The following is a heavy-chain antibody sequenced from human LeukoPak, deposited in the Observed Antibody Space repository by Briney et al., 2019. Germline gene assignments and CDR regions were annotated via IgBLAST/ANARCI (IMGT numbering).Heavy chain of an antibody. CDR2: MPFDEKVSDNEIP. D-gene: IGHD3-3*01. V-gene: IGHV4-39*01. J-gene: IGHJ5*02. CDR3: AALALTGVVGRGWFDA. Sequence: SETLSLTCSVSGDSISNNNWSWAWIRQLPGKGLEWIGTMPFDEKVSDNEIPSYNPSLKGRATISAEKSKNQLSLKVKSVTAADTASYYCAALALTGVVGRGWFDAWGQGTLVIVSS. CDR1: GDSISNNNWS.